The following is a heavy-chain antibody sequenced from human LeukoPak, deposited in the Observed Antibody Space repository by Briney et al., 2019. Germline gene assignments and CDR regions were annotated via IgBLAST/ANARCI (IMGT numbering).Heavy chain of an antibody. CDR2: ISSSSSYI. D-gene: IGHD4-23*01. Sequence: GGSLRLSCAASGFTFSSYSMNWVRQAPGKGLEWVSSISSSSSYIYYADSVKGRFTISRDNAKNSLYLQMNSLRAEDTAVYYCARVGSTVVPPFGYWGQGTLVTVSS. J-gene: IGHJ4*02. V-gene: IGHV3-21*01. CDR3: ARVGSTVVPPFGY. CDR1: GFTFSSYS.